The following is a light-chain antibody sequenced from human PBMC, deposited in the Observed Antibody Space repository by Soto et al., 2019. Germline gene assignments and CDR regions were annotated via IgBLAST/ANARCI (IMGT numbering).Light chain of an antibody. Sequence: EIVLTQSPATLSLSPGERATLSCRASQSVSSYLAWYQQKPGQAPRLLIYDASNRATGIPARFSGSGSGTDFSLPIRSLEPEDFAVYYCQQRSNGPFLPFGGGTRVEIK. V-gene: IGKV3-11*01. CDR3: QQRSNGPFLP. CDR2: DAS. J-gene: IGKJ4*01. CDR1: QSVSSY.